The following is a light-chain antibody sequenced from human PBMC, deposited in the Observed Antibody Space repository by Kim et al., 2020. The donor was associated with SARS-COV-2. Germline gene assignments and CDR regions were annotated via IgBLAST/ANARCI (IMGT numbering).Light chain of an antibody. Sequence: SPGERATLYCRASQSVSSSYLAWYQQKPGQAPRLLIYGASSRATGIPDRFSGSGSGTDFILTISRLEPEDFAVYYCQQYGSSPGTFGQGTKVDIK. J-gene: IGKJ1*01. CDR1: QSVSSSY. CDR3: QQYGSSPGT. V-gene: IGKV3-20*01. CDR2: GAS.